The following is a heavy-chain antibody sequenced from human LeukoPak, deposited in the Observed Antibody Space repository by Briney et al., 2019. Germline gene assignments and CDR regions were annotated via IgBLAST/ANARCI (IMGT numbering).Heavy chain of an antibody. V-gene: IGHV3-21*06. CDR1: GFSFRTSA. D-gene: IGHD6-19*01. Sequence: GGSLRLSCAASGFSFRTSAMNWVRQAPGQGLEWVSSISTSGSYIYYADSVEGRFTISRDNARNLLYLQMNSLRVEDTAVYYCARDRGYSSYDYWGQGTMVTVSS. J-gene: IGHJ4*02. CDR3: ARDRGYSSYDY. CDR2: ISTSGSYI.